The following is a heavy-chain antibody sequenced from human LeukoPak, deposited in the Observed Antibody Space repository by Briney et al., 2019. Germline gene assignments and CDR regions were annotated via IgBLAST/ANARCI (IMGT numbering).Heavy chain of an antibody. Sequence: PGGSLRLSCAASGFTFSSYSMNWVRQAPGKGLEWVSSISSSSSYIYYADSVKGRFTISRDNAKNSLYLQMNSLRAEDTAVYYCARGKFPHTYYYDSSGYMFLDYWGQGTLVTVSS. D-gene: IGHD3-22*01. CDR2: ISSSSSYI. V-gene: IGHV3-21*01. CDR3: ARGKFPHTYYYDSSGYMFLDY. J-gene: IGHJ4*02. CDR1: GFTFSSYS.